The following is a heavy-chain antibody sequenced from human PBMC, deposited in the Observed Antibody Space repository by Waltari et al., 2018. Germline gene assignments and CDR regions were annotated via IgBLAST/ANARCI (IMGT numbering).Heavy chain of an antibody. Sequence: EVQLVESGGGLVQPGGSLRLSCSGFGFSDYTMAWVRQAAGKGMGWGEGIRNSGDKTSYADSVKGRFTISRDTSKNTLFLQMNGLRAEDTAIYYCASAPRPMVSAPFDYWGQGVLVTVSS. J-gene: IGHJ4*02. CDR2: IRNSGDKT. D-gene: IGHD2-15*01. CDR1: GFSDYT. V-gene: IGHV3-23*04. CDR3: ASAPRPMVSAPFDY.